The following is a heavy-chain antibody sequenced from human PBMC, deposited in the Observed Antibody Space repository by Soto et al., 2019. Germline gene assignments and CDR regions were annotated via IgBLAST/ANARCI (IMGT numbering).Heavy chain of an antibody. CDR2: IYYSGST. D-gene: IGHD3-3*01. J-gene: IGHJ6*03. CDR1: GGSISSYY. CDR3: ARGVDDFWSGYYRGYYYYMDV. V-gene: IGHV4-59*01. Sequence: PSGTLSLTCTVSGGSISSYYWSWIRQPPGKGLEWIGYIYYSGSTNYNPSLKSRVTISVDTSKNQFSLKLSSVTAADTAVYYCARGVDDFWSGYYRGYYYYMDVWGKGTTVTVSS.